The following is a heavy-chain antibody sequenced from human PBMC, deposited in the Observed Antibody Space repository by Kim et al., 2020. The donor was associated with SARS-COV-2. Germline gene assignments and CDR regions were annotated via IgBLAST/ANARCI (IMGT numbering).Heavy chain of an antibody. J-gene: IGHJ4*02. D-gene: IGHD3-16*01. CDR1: GDSISSPGYY. V-gene: IGHV4-39*07. CDR3: ATDRIYSYGVFNN. CDR2: IPDGGTA. Sequence: SETLSLMCTVSGDSISSPGYYWGWVRQPPGKGPQWIGSIPDGGTALYNPSLKSRVTISVDTSNNGFSLRLTSVTAADTALYYCATDRIYSYGVFNNWGPGTLVTVSS.